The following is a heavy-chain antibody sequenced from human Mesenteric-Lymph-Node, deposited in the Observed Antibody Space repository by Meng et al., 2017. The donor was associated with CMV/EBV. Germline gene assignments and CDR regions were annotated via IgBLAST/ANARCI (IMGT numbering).Heavy chain of an antibody. V-gene: IGHV4-34*01. CDR3: SRAWHEQLYSHCYFDP. CDR2: SNNSGST. D-gene: IGHD6-13*01. Sequence: YGGSFSSSYWCWIRQPPGKGLERVWKSNNSGSTNYNHSLTRRVTISVATSKTQFSLNLSPVTAADTAVYYCSRAWHEQLYSHCYFDPWGRGTLVTVSS. J-gene: IGHJ2*01. CDR1: GGSFSSSY.